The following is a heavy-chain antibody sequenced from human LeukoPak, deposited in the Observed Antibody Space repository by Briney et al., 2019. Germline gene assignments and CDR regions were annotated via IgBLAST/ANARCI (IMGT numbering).Heavy chain of an antibody. CDR1: GYTFTGYY. J-gene: IGHJ4*02. Sequence: ASVTVSCKASGYTFTGYYMHGVRQAPGQGLEGMGWINPNSGGTNYAQKFQGRVTMTRDTSISTAYMELSRLRSDDTAVYYCASYGDSRGDFDYWGQGTLVTVSS. CDR3: ASYGDSRGDFDY. CDR2: INPNSGGT. D-gene: IGHD4-17*01. V-gene: IGHV1-2*02.